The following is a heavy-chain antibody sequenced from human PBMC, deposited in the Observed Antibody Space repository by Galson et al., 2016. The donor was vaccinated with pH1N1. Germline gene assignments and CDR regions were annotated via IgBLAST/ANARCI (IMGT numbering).Heavy chain of an antibody. CDR1: GRSISSTIYW. CDR3: ARPASGGSGSYSEPFLD. CDR2: IYYTGTT. D-gene: IGHD3-10*01. V-gene: IGHV4-39*01. J-gene: IGHJ4*02. Sequence: SETLSLTCTVSGRSISSTIYWWGWIRQSPGKGLEWIGNIYYTGTTYYNPSLKTRATISVDTSKSQFSLKLTSVTAADTAVYYCARPASGGSGSYSEPFLDWGQGLRVSVSS.